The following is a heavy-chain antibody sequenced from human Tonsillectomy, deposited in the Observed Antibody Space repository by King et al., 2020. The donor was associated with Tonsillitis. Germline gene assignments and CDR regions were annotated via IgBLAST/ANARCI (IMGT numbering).Heavy chain of an antibody. CDR2: IRVYNGNT. Sequence: VQLVESGAEVKKAGASVKVSCKASGYTFTSYGISWVRQAPGQGLEWMGWIRVYNGNTDYAQKFQGRVTMTTDTSTSTAYMELRSLRSDDTAVYYCARDNPTPLASYYYYGMDVWGQGTTVTVSS. CDR3: ARDNPTPLASYYYYGMDV. CDR1: GYTFTSYG. J-gene: IGHJ6*02. V-gene: IGHV1-18*04.